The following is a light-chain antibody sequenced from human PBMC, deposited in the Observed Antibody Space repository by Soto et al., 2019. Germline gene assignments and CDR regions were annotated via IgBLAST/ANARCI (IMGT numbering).Light chain of an antibody. CDR3: SLYTATNTT. Sequence: QSALTQPASVAGSLGQSMTISCTGTISDIGSYHYVSWYQHHPGKAPKLIIYEVTNRPSGVSNRFSGSKCGNTASLTISGLQAEDEADYYCSLYTATNTTFGGGTNVTVL. J-gene: IGLJ3*02. V-gene: IGLV2-14*01. CDR2: EVT. CDR1: ISDIGSYHY.